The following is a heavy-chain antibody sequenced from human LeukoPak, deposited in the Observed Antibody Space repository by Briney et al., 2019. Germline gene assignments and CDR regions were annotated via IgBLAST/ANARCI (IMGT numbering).Heavy chain of an antibody. V-gene: IGHV1-46*01. Sequence: VSVKVSCKASRYTFTSYYMHWVRQAPGQGLEWMGIINPSGGSTSYAQKFQGRVTMTRDMSTSTVYMELSSLRSEDTAVYYCAREVVPAAMSERNWFGPWGQGTLVTVSS. CDR3: AREVVPAAMSERNWFGP. D-gene: IGHD2-2*01. CDR1: RYTFTSYY. J-gene: IGHJ5*02. CDR2: INPSGGST.